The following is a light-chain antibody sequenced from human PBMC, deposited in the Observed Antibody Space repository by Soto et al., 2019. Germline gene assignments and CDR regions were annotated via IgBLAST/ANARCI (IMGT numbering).Light chain of an antibody. V-gene: IGKV3-15*01. CDR3: QHYNNWPLT. CDR1: QNILRN. CDR2: GAS. J-gene: IGKJ1*01. Sequence: IVMTPSPAALSVSPGERATLSCRAPQNILRNLAWYQQNPGQAPRLLIYGASARATGIPARFSGSGSGTEFTLTISSLQSEDFAVYYCQHYNNWPLTFGQGTKVDIK.